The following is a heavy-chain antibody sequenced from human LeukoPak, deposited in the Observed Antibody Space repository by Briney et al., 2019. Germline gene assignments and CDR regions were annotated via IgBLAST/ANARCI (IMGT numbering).Heavy chain of an antibody. CDR1: GFTFSTYG. Sequence: GGSLRLSCAASGFTFSTYGMHWVRQAPGKGLEWVALIWYDGSNKYYVDSVKGRFTISRDNSKNTLYLQMNSLRAEDTAVYYCAKEVSRVTTFYFDYWGQGTLVTVSS. CDR2: IWYDGSNK. V-gene: IGHV3-33*06. CDR3: AKEVSRVTTFYFDY. D-gene: IGHD2-21*02. J-gene: IGHJ4*02.